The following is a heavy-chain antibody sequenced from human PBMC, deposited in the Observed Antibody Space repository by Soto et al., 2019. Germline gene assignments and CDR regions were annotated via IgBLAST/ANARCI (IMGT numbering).Heavy chain of an antibody. CDR3: ARHSRGSGKIDRYYFDY. D-gene: IGHD3-10*01. J-gene: IGHJ4*02. CDR2: IYYSGST. V-gene: IGHV4-39*01. Sequence: SETLSLTCTVSGGSISSSSYYWGWIRQPPGKGLEWIGSIYYSGSTYYNPSLKSRVTISVDTSKNQFSLKLSSVTAADTAVYYCARHSRGSGKIDRYYFDYWGQGTLVTVSS. CDR1: GGSISSSSYY.